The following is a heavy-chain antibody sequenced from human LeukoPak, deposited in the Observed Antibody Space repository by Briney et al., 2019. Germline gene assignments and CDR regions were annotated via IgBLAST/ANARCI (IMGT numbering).Heavy chain of an antibody. CDR1: GGSFSGYY. Sequence: SETLSLTCAVYGGSFSGYYWSWIRQPPGKGLEWIGEINHSGSTNYNPSLKSRVTISVDTSKNQFSLKLSSVTAADTAVYYCASSRQQLVDYWGQGTLVTVSS. CDR3: ASSRQQLVDY. D-gene: IGHD6-13*01. J-gene: IGHJ4*02. CDR2: INHSGST. V-gene: IGHV4-34*01.